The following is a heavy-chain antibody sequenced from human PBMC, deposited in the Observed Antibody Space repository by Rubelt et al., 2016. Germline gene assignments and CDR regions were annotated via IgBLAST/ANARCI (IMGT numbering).Heavy chain of an antibody. Sequence: EVQLVQSGGGLVQPGGSLRLSCAASGFTVSSISMTWVRQAPGKGLECVSLIYGDEITSYADSVKGRFTISRLNSENTLYLQMNSLRVEDTAVYYCAGRRGGSDWYFDLWGPGTLVTVSS. CDR3: AGRRGGSDWYFDL. V-gene: IGHV3-53*04. D-gene: IGHD3-16*01. CDR2: IYGDEIT. J-gene: IGHJ2*01. CDR1: GFTVSSIS.